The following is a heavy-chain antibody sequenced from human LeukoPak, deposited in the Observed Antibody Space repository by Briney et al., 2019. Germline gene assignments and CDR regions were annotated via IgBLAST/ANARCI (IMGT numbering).Heavy chain of an antibody. CDR1: GFSLSTSGMR. J-gene: IGHJ4*02. D-gene: IGHD3-9*01. V-gene: IGHV2-70*04. CDR2: IDWDDDK. CDR3: ARTGYYASTGYFDY. Sequence: SGPMLVNPTQTLTLTCTFSGFSLSTSGMRVSWTRQPPGKALEWLARIDWDDDKFYSTSLKTRLTISKDTSKNQVVLTMTNMDPVDTATYYCARTGYYASTGYFDYWGQGTLVTVSS.